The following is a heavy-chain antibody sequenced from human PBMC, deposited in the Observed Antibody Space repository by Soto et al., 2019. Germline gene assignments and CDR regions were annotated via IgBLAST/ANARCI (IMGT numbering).Heavy chain of an antibody. CDR1: GGTFSSYA. Sequence: SVKVSCKASGGTFSSYAISWVRQAPGQGLEWMGGIIPIFGTANYAQKFQGRVTITADESTSTAYMGLSSLRSEDTAVYYCATQTTVVRSYYYYGMDVWGQGTTVTVSS. J-gene: IGHJ6*02. CDR2: IIPIFGTA. CDR3: ATQTTVVRSYYYYGMDV. D-gene: IGHD4-17*01. V-gene: IGHV1-69*13.